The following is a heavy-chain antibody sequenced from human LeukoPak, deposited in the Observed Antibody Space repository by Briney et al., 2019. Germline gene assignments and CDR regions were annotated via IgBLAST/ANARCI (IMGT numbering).Heavy chain of an antibody. CDR2: ISSSSSTI. CDR1: GFTFATYS. J-gene: IGHJ6*02. V-gene: IGHV3-48*02. D-gene: IGHD6-19*01. Sequence: GGSLRLSCAASGFTFATYSMNWVRQAPGKGLEWVSHISSSSSTIYYAGSVKGRFTISRDNAKNSVYLQMNSLRDDDTAVYYCAREPGMVLAGTVYGLDVWGQGTTVTVSS. CDR3: AREPGMVLAGTVYGLDV.